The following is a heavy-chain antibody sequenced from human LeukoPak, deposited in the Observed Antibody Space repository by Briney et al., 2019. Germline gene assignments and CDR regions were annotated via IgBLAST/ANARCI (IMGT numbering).Heavy chain of an antibody. J-gene: IGHJ6*03. D-gene: IGHD3-22*01. V-gene: IGHV1-8*01. CDR2: MNPNSGNT. CDR3: ARGQDSSRYYSYYYYYYMDV. CDR1: GYTFTSYD. Sequence: ASVKVSCKASGYTFTSYDINWVLQATGQGLEWMGWMNPNSGNTGYAQKCQGRVTMTRNTSISTAYMELSSLRSEDTAVYYCARGQDSSRYYSYYYYYYMDVWGKGTTVTVSS.